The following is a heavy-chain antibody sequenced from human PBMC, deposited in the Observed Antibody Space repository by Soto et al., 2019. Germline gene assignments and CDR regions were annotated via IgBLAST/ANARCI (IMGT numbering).Heavy chain of an antibody. CDR1: GFSLSTSGVG. CDR3: AHRVGAPGYFQH. D-gene: IGHD1-26*01. V-gene: IGHV2-5*02. Sequence: QITLKESDPTLVKPTQTLTLTCTFSGFSLSTSGVGVGWIRQPPGKALEWLALIYWDDDKRYSPSLKSRLTTSKDTSKNQVVLTMPTMDPVDTATYYCAHRVGAPGYFQHWGQGTLVTVSS. CDR2: IYWDDDK. J-gene: IGHJ1*01.